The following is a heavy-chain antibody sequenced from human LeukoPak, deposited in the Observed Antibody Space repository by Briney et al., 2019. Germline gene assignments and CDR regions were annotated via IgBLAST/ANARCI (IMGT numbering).Heavy chain of an antibody. CDR2: MIGSGSST. Sequence: PGGSLRLSCVASGFSFSGSGIHWVRQASGKGLEWVSAMIGSGSSTYYADSVKGRFTISRDNARNTLFLQMNSLRVEDTAVYYCAKDETHSSGWAPFDSWGQGTLVTVSS. CDR1: GFSFSGSG. V-gene: IGHV3-23*01. J-gene: IGHJ4*02. D-gene: IGHD6-19*01. CDR3: AKDETHSSGWAPFDS.